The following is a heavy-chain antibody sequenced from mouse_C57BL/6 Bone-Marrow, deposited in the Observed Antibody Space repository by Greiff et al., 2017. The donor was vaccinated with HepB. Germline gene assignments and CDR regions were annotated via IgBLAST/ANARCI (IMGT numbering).Heavy chain of an antibody. D-gene: IGHD2-4*01. CDR1: GYTFTSYW. CDR2: IHPNSGST. Sequence: QVQLQQPGAELVKPGASVKLSCKASGYTFTSYWMHWVKQRPGQGLEWIGMIHPNSGSTNYNEKFKSKATLTVDKSSSTAYMQLSSLTSYDAAVYYYARCRGLRRGYAMDYWGQGTSVTVSS. V-gene: IGHV1-64*01. J-gene: IGHJ4*01. CDR3: ARCRGLRRGYAMDY.